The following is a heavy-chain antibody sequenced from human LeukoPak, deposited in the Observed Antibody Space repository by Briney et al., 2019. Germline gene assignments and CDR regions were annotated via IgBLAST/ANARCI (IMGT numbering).Heavy chain of an antibody. J-gene: IGHJ6*03. CDR3: ARSLFRFLEWSYRSYYYYMDV. Sequence: ASVKVSCKASGGTFSSYAIGWVRQAPGQGLEWMGGIIPIFGTVNYAQKFQGRVTITADKSTSTAYMELSSLRSEDTAVYFCARSLFRFLEWSYRSYYYYMDVWGKGTTVTISS. V-gene: IGHV1-69*06. CDR2: IIPIFGTV. CDR1: GGTFSSYA. D-gene: IGHD3-3*01.